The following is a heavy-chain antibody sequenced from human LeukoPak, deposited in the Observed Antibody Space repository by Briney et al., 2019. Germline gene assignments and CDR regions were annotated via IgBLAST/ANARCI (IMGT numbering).Heavy chain of an antibody. V-gene: IGHV3-23*01. CDR2: ISGSGGST. Sequence: PGGSLRLSCAASGFTFSNYAMSWVRQAPGKGLEWVSVISGSGGSTYYADSVKGRFTISRDNSKNMLYVQMNSLRAEDTAVYYCARDGSLPDYWGQGTPVTVSS. CDR3: ARDGSLPDY. J-gene: IGHJ4*02. CDR1: GFTFSNYA. D-gene: IGHD1-26*01.